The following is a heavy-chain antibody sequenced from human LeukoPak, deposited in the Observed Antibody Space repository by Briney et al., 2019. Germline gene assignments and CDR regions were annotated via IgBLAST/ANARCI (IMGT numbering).Heavy chain of an antibody. CDR2: IYYSGST. D-gene: IGHD1-1*01. CDR3: ARGGTVWNFDY. V-gene: IGHV4-39*07. Sequence: ECIGSIYYSGSTYYNPSLKSRVTISLDTSKNQFSLNLNSVTAADTAVYYCARGGTVWNFDYWGQGTLVTVSS. J-gene: IGHJ4*02.